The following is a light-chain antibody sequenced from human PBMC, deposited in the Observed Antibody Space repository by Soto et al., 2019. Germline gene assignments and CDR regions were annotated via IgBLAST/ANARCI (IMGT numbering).Light chain of an antibody. J-gene: IGKJ5*01. CDR2: DAS. V-gene: IGKV3-11*01. Sequence: DIVLTESPLSLPVTPGEPATLSXRASQSVSIYLAWYQQKPGQAPRLLXXDASNRATGIPARFSGSGSGTDFTLTISSLEPEDFAVYYCQQRSNWPPEITFGQGTRLEIK. CDR1: QSVSIY. CDR3: QQRSNWPPEIT.